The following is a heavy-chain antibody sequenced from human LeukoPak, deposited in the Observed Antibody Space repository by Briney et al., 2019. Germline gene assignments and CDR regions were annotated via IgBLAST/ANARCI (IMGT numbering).Heavy chain of an antibody. V-gene: IGHV3-53*01. Sequence: LPGGSLRLSCAASGFTVSSNYMSWVRQAPGKGLEWVSVIYSGGSTYYADSVKGRFTISRDNSKNTLYLQMNSLRAEDTAVYYCARTPYYDILTGYSNYYFDYWGQGTLVTVSS. D-gene: IGHD3-9*01. CDR3: ARTPYYDILTGYSNYYFDY. J-gene: IGHJ4*02. CDR2: IYSGGST. CDR1: GFTVSSNY.